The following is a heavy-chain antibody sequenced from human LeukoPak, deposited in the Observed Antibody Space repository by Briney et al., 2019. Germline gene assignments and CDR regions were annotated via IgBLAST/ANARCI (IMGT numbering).Heavy chain of an antibody. CDR2: IRSKAYGGTT. D-gene: IGHD5-18*01. Sequence: GGSLRLSCTASGFTFGDYAMSWFRQAPGRGLEWVGFIRSKAYGGTTKYAASVKGRFTISRDDSKSIAYLQMNSLKTEDTAVYYCTRGSAASYGPYFDYWGQGTLVTVSS. V-gene: IGHV3-49*03. CDR3: TRGSAASYGPYFDY. CDR1: GFTFGDYA. J-gene: IGHJ4*02.